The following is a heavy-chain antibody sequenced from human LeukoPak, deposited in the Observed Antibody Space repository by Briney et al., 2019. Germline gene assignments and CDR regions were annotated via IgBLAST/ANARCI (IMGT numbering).Heavy chain of an antibody. V-gene: IGHV3-21*01. J-gene: IGHJ4*02. D-gene: IGHD3-10*01. CDR1: GFTFSSYG. Sequence: PGGTLRLSCAASGFTFSSYGMSWVRQAPGKGLEWVSSISSSSSYIYYADSVKGRFTISRDNAKNSLYLQMNSLRAEDTGVYYCARSYYYGSGSYFALDYWGQGTLVTVSS. CDR2: ISSSSSYI. CDR3: ARSYYYGSGSYFALDY.